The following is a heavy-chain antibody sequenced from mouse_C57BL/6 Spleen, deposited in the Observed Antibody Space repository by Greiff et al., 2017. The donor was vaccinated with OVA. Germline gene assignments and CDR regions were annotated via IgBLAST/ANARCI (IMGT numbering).Heavy chain of an antibody. Sequence: EVMLVESGGGLVKPGGSLKLSCAASGFTFSSYAMSWVRQTPEKRLEWVATISDGGSYTYYPDNVKGRFTISRDNAKNNLYLQMSHLKSEDTAMDYCARARDYDVFAYWGQGTLVTVSA. CDR3: ARARDYDVFAY. D-gene: IGHD2-4*01. CDR1: GFTFSSYA. V-gene: IGHV5-4*03. CDR2: ISDGGSYT. J-gene: IGHJ3*01.